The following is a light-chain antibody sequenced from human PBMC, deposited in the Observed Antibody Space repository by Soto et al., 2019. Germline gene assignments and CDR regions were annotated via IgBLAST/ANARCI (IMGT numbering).Light chain of an antibody. CDR2: DVS. V-gene: IGLV2-11*01. Sequence: QSLLTQPRSVSGSPGQSVTISCTGTSSDVGGYNSVSWYQQHPDKAPKFMIYDVSKRPSGVPDRFSGSKSGNTASLTISGLQAEDEADYYCCSYAGSDTHYVFGTGTKVTVL. J-gene: IGLJ1*01. CDR1: SSDVGGYNS. CDR3: CSYAGSDTHYV.